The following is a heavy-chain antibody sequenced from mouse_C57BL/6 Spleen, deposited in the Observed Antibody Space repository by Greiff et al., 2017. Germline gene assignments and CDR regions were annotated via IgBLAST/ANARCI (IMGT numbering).Heavy chain of an antibody. Sequence: DVQLQESGGGLVQPGGSLKLSCAASGFTFSDYGMAWVRQAPRKGPEWVAFISNLAYSIYYADTVTGRFTISRENAKNTLYLEMSSLRAEDTAMYYCARDYGRWAMDYWGQGTSVTVSS. J-gene: IGHJ4*01. CDR2: ISNLAYSI. V-gene: IGHV5-15*01. CDR1: GFTFSDYG. CDR3: ARDYGRWAMDY. D-gene: IGHD1-1*01.